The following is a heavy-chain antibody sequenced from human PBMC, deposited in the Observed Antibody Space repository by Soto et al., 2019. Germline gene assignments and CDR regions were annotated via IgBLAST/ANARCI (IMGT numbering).Heavy chain of an antibody. CDR1: GFTFSSYA. J-gene: IGHJ6*02. CDR3: ARDGLVVVAATRGYYYGMDV. V-gene: IGHV3-30-3*01. D-gene: IGHD2-15*01. CDR2: ISYDGSNK. Sequence: QVQLVESGGGVVQPGRSLRLSCAASGFTFSSYAMHWVRQAPGKGLEWVAVISYDGSNKYYADSVKGRFTISRDNSKNTLYLQMNSLRAEDTAVYYCARDGLVVVAATRGYYYGMDVWGQGTTVTVSS.